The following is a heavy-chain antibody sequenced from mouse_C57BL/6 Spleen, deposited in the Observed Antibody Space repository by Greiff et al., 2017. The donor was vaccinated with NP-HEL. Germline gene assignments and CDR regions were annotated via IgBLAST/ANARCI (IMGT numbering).Heavy chain of an antibody. V-gene: IGHV2-4*01. CDR2: IWSGGST. J-gene: IGHJ3*01. CDR3: AKTGDYGSSFAY. D-gene: IGHD1-1*01. CDR1: GFSLTSYG. Sequence: VKLKQSGPGLVQPSQSLSITCTVSGFSLTSYGVHWVRQPPGKGLEWLGVIWSGGSTDYNAAFISRLSISKDNSKSQVFFKMNSLQADDTAIYYCAKTGDYGSSFAYWGQGTLVTVSA.